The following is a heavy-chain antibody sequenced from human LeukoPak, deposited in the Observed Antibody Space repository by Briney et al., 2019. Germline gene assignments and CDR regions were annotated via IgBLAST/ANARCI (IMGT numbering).Heavy chain of an antibody. CDR2: INPNSGGT. Sequence: ASVNVSCKASGYTFTDYHMHWVRHAPGQGLEWMGWINPNSGGTNYAQKFQGRVAMTRDTSNSTAYMELSRLRSDDTAVHYCVTVYRFGDYRGQGTLVTVSS. J-gene: IGHJ4*02. CDR1: GYTFTDYH. D-gene: IGHD3-16*01. V-gene: IGHV1-2*02. CDR3: VTVYRFGDY.